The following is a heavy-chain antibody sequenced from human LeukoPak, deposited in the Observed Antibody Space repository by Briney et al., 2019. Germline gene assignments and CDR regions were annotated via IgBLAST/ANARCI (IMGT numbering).Heavy chain of an antibody. CDR1: GYTFTGYY. J-gene: IGHJ4*02. CDR2: INPNSGGT. D-gene: IGHD2-15*01. Sequence: ASVKVSCKASGYTFTGYYMHWVRQAPGQGLERMGRINPNSGGTNYAQKFQGRVTMTRDTSISTAYMELSRLRSDDTAVYYCARVLNCSGGSCSHFFDYWGQGTLVTVSS. V-gene: IGHV1-2*06. CDR3: ARVLNCSGGSCSHFFDY.